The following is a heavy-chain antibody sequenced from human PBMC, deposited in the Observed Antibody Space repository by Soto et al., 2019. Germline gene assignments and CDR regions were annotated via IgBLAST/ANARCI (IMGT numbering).Heavy chain of an antibody. CDR1: GFTFSSYV. D-gene: IGHD3-3*01. V-gene: IGHV3-23*01. CDR3: AKAEDNYDVWTGYYLGKYYVDY. J-gene: IGHJ4*02. CDR2: ISGSGGNT. Sequence: VQLLESGGGLVQPGGSLRLSCAASGFTFSSYVMSRVRQAPGKGLEWVSAISGSGGNTFYADSVKGRFTVSRDNSKNTLYLQMDSLRAEDTAIYYCAKAEDNYDVWTGYYLGKYYVDYWGQGTLVTVSS.